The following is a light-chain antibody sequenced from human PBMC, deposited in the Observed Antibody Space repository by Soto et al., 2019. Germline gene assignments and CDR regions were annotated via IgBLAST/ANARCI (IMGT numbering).Light chain of an antibody. CDR1: SSDVGTYNY. V-gene: IGLV2-14*01. J-gene: IGLJ1*01. CDR2: EVT. CDR3: CSYAGSYTHV. Sequence: QSALTQPASVSGSPGQSITISCTGTSSDVGTYNYVSWYQQHPGKAPKLMIYEVTNRPSGVSNRFSGSKSGNTASLTISGLQPEDEADYYCCSYAGSYTHVFGTGTKLTVL.